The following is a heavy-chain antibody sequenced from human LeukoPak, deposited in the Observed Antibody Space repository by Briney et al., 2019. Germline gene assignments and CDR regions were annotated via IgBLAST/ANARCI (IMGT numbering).Heavy chain of an antibody. CDR3: AKSSNYDPHFDY. Sequence: GGSLRLSCAASGFTFSSYAMSWVRQAPGKGLEWVSAISGSGGSTYYADSVKGRFTISRDNSKNTLYLQMNSLRGEDTAVYYCAKSSNYDPHFDYWGQGTLVTVSS. CDR1: GFTFSSYA. CDR2: ISGSGGST. V-gene: IGHV3-23*01. D-gene: IGHD4-11*01. J-gene: IGHJ4*02.